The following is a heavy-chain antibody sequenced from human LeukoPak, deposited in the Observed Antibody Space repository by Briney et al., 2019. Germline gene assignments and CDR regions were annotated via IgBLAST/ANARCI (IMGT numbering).Heavy chain of an antibody. CDR1: GFTVSSNY. CDR2: ISGSGGST. V-gene: IGHV3-23*01. D-gene: IGHD6-13*01. J-gene: IGHJ4*02. Sequence: PGGSLRLSCAASGFTVSSNYMSWVRQAPGKGLEWVSAISGSGGSTYYADSVKGRFTISRDNSKNTLYLQMNSLRAEDTAVYYCAKVKSSSWYRPNYFDYWGQGTLVTVSS. CDR3: AKVKSSSWYRPNYFDY.